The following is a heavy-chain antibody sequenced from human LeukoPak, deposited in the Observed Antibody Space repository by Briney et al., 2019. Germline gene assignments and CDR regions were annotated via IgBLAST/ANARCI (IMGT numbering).Heavy chain of an antibody. CDR2: ISGSGGST. V-gene: IGHV3-23*01. CDR1: GFTFSSYA. J-gene: IGHJ4*02. Sequence: GGSLRLSCAASGFTFSSYAMSWVRQAPGKGLEWVSAISGSGGSTYYADSVKGRFTISRDNHKNTVHLQMNSLRVEDTAMYYCAKEGGYASSWIWGQGILVTVSS. CDR3: AKEGGYASSWI. D-gene: IGHD6-13*01.